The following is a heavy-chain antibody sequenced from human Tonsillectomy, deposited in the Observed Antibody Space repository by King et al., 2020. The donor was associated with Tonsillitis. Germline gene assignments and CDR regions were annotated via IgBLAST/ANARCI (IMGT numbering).Heavy chain of an antibody. V-gene: IGHV1-2*02. J-gene: IGHJ1*01. CDR3: ARETLFYDS. Sequence: PLVPSVASVQTPGASVTVSCQTSGYTFPDYHLHWVRQAPGHGLEWVGCIHGGSGGTPYAPKFPGRVTMTRDTSSSTAFMDLSRLTSDDTALFYCARETLFYDSWGQGPLVTVPS. D-gene: IGHD2/OR15-2a*01. CDR2: IHGGSGGT. CDR1: GYTFPDYH.